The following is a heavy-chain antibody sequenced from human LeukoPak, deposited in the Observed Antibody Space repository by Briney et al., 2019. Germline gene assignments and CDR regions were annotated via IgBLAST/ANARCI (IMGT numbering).Heavy chain of an antibody. V-gene: IGHV1-2*06. D-gene: IGHD6-19*01. CDR3: ARDVLYSSGWYGEEHFDY. J-gene: IGHJ4*02. Sequence: ASVKVSCKASGYTFTGYYMHWARQAPGQGLEWMGRINPNSGGTNYAQKFQGRVTMTRDTSISTAYMELSRLRSDDTAVYYCARDVLYSSGWYGEEHFDYWGQGTLVTVSS. CDR1: GYTFTGYY. CDR2: INPNSGGT.